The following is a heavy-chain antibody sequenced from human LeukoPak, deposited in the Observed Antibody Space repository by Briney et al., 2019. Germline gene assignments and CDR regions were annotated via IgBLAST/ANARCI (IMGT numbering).Heavy chain of an antibody. Sequence: GGSLRLSCVVSGFTLSSSWMTWVGQAPGKGLEWVANIKQDGSETHYVDSVKGRFTISRDNAKNSLYLQMNSLRAEDTAVYYCAREPGIGYAFDIWGHGTVVTVFS. D-gene: IGHD2/OR15-2a*01. J-gene: IGHJ3*02. V-gene: IGHV3-7*01. CDR1: GFTLSSSW. CDR2: IKQDGSET. CDR3: AREPGIGYAFDI.